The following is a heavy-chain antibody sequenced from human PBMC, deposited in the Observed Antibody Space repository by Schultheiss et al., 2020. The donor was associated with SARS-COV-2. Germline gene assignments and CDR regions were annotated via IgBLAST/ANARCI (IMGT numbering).Heavy chain of an antibody. D-gene: IGHD2-21*02. CDR1: GYTFTGYY. V-gene: IGHV1-69*10. CDR2: IIPILGIP. Sequence: SVKVSCKASGYTFTGYYMHWVRQAPGQGLEWMGGIIPILGIPNYAQKFQGRVTITADKSTSTAYMELTSLRAEDTAEYYCAKFSVVMTAISPGYYYHGIDVWGQGTTVTVSS. J-gene: IGHJ6*02. CDR3: AKFSVVMTAISPGYYYHGIDV.